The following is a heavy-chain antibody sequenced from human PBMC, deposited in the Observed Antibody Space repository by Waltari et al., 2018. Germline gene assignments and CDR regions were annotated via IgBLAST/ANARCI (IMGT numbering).Heavy chain of an antibody. J-gene: IGHJ3*02. Sequence: QSQLQQRGAGLLKPSETLSLTCAAYGGSFSGYFWSWIRHPPGTALEWIGEINHSGSTNYNPALKSRVTISVDTSKNQFSLKLSSVTAADTAVYYCARGAYDNKGGAFDIWGQGTMVTVSS. CDR1: GGSFSGYF. CDR3: ARGAYDNKGGAFDI. CDR2: INHSGST. D-gene: IGHD3-22*01. V-gene: IGHV4-34*01.